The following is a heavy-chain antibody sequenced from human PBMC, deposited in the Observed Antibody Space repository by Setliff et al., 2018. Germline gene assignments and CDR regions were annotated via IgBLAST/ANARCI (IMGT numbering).Heavy chain of an antibody. D-gene: IGHD3-22*01. V-gene: IGHV1-69*05. Sequence: SVKVSCKASGGTFSSYGISWVRQAPGQGLEWMGGTIPMFGTIDYARKFQGRVTIITDESTSTAYMQLNSLRAEDTAVYYCARDRISRYYDSGAHAFDIWGQGTMVTVSS. CDR1: GGTFSSYG. J-gene: IGHJ3*02. CDR2: TIPMFGTI. CDR3: ARDRISRYYDSGAHAFDI.